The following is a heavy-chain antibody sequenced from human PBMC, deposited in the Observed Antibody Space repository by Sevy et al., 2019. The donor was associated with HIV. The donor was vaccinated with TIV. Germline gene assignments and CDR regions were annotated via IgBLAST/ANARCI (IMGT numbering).Heavy chain of an antibody. CDR1: GYSISSGFY. D-gene: IGHD3-10*01. J-gene: IGHJ3*02. CDR2: IYHSGST. Sequence: SETLSLTCAVSGYSISSGFYWGWIRQPPGKGLEWIGTIYHSGSTHYNPSLKSRVTISVDTSKNQFSLKLSSVTAADTAVYYCASALLRWFGELRHGAFDIWGPGTMVTVSS. V-gene: IGHV4-38-2*01. CDR3: ASALLRWFGELRHGAFDI.